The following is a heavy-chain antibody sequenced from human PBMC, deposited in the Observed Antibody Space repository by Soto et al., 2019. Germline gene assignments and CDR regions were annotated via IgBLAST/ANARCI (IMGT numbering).Heavy chain of an antibody. Sequence: ASVKVSCKASGYTFTSHDINWGRQATGQGLEWMGWVNPNSGYTGYAQEFQGRVTMTRDTSAGTAYLELSSLRSDDAAMYYCARGITSGYSAYYFDYWGQGTPVTGSS. V-gene: IGHV1-8*01. D-gene: IGHD3-22*01. J-gene: IGHJ4*02. CDR2: VNPNSGYT. CDR1: GYTFTSHD. CDR3: ARGITSGYSAYYFDY.